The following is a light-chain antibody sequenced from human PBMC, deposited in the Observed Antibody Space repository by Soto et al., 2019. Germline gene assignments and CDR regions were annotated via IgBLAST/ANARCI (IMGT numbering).Light chain of an antibody. CDR2: EVS. CDR1: SSDVGSYNR. V-gene: IGLV2-18*02. Sequence: HSALTQPPSVSGAPGQSVAISCTGTSSDVGSYNRVSWYQQPPGAAPKLMIYEVSNRPSGVPDRFSGSKSGNTASLTISGLQAEDEADYYCNSYTGSSTYVFGTGTKVTV. CDR3: NSYTGSSTYV. J-gene: IGLJ1*01.